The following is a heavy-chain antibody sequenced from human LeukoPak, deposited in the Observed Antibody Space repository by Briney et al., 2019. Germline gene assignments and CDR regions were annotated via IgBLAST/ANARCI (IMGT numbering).Heavy chain of an antibody. CDR3: ATASAGSYYNFDY. D-gene: IGHD3-10*01. V-gene: IGHV3-48*02. J-gene: IGHJ4*02. CDR1: GFTFSSYT. CDR2: TSSSSTI. Sequence: PGGSLRLSCAASGFTFSSYTMNWVRQAPGQGREWVSYTSSSSTIYFPDSVKGRFTISRDNAKNSLSLQMNSLRDEDTAVYYCATASAGSYYNFDYWGQGTVVTVSS.